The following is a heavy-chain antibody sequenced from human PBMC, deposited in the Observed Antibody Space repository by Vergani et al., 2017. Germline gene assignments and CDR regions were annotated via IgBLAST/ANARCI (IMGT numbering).Heavy chain of an antibody. V-gene: IGHV4-61*02. CDR1: GGSISSGSYY. J-gene: IGHJ3*02. Sequence: QVQLQESGPGLVKPSQTLSLTCTVSGGSISSGSYYWSWIRQPAGKGLEWIGRIYTSGSTNYNPSLKSRVTISVDTSKNQFSLKLSSVTAADTAVYYCASGGCSSTSCYTGDAFDIWGQGTMVTVSS. D-gene: IGHD2-2*02. CDR3: ASGGCSSTSCYTGDAFDI. CDR2: IYTSGST.